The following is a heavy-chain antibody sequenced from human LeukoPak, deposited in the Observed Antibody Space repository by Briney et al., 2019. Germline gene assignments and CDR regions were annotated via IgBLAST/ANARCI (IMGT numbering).Heavy chain of an antibody. CDR2: INSDGSST. J-gene: IGHJ5*02. CDR3: AREGYYDSSGPSWFDP. CDR1: GFTFSSYW. Sequence: GGSLRLSCAASGFTFSSYWMHRVRQAPGKGLVWVSRINSDGSSTSYADSVKGRFTISRDNAKNTLYLQMNSLRAEDTAVYYCAREGYYDSSGPSWFDPWGQGTLVTVSS. D-gene: IGHD3-22*01. V-gene: IGHV3-74*01.